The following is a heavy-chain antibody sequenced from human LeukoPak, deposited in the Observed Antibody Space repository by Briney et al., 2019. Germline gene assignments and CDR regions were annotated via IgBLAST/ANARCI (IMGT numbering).Heavy chain of an antibody. CDR1: GYTFTGYF. CDR2: INPNSGGT. CDR3: ARVVGGNYHGSETGDY. V-gene: IGHV1-2*06. D-gene: IGHD3-10*01. Sequence: GASVKVSCKASGYTFTGYFMHWVRQAPGQGLEWMGQINPNSGGTKCAQKFQGRVTMTRGTSINTAYMELSSLRSDDTAVYYCARVVGGNYHGSETGDYWGQGTLVTVSS. J-gene: IGHJ4*02.